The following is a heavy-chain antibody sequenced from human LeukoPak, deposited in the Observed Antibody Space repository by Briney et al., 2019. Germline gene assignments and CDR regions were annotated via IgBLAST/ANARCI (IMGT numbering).Heavy chain of an antibody. D-gene: IGHD6-13*01. J-gene: IGHJ4*02. V-gene: IGHV4-31*03. CDR1: GGSISSGGYY. CDR2: IYYSGSP. CDR3: ARDRKGYPLDY. Sequence: SETLSLTCTVSGGSISSGGYYWSWLPQHPGKDLEWIGYIYYSGSPYYNASLRNRVTISLDTSKNQFSLKLSSVTAADTAVYYCARDRKGYPLDYWGQGTLVTVSS.